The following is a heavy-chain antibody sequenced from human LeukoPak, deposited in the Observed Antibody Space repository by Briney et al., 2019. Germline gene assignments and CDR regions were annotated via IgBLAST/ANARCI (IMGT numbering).Heavy chain of an antibody. CDR2: INHSGST. J-gene: IGHJ4*02. V-gene: IGHV4-34*01. Sequence: PSETLSLTCAVYGGSFSGYYWSWIRQPPGKGLEWIGEINHSGSTNYNPSLKSRVTISVDTSKDQFFLKLSSVSAADTAVYYCARETGGVDYWGQGTLVAVSS. CDR1: GGSFSGYY. CDR3: ARETGGVDY. D-gene: IGHD2-15*01.